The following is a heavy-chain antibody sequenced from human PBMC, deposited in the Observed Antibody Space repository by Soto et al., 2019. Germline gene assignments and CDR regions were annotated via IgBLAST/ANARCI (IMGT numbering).Heavy chain of an antibody. J-gene: IGHJ4*02. Sequence: QVQLVESGGGVVQPGRSLRLSCAASGFTFSSYAMHWVRQAPGKGLEWVAVISYDGSNKYYADSVKGRFTISRDNSKNTLYLQMNSLRAEDTAVYYCGKAGSDRLTLDYWGQGTLVTVSS. CDR3: GKAGSDRLTLDY. V-gene: IGHV3-30-3*01. CDR1: GFTFSSYA. CDR2: ISYDGSNK. D-gene: IGHD1-1*01.